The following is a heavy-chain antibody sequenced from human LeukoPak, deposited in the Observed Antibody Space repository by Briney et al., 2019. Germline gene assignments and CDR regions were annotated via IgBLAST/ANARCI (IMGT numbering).Heavy chain of an antibody. CDR3: AKGYGWEASYYYYYMDV. D-gene: IGHD1-26*01. CDR2: IKQDGSEK. Sequence: GGSLRLSCGASGFSFSSNWMSWVRQAPGRGLEWVANIKQDGSEKHYVDSVKGRFTISRDNSKNTLYLRMNSLRAEDTAVYYCAKGYGWEASYYYYYMDVWGKGTTVTISS. CDR1: GFSFSSNW. V-gene: IGHV3-7*01. J-gene: IGHJ6*03.